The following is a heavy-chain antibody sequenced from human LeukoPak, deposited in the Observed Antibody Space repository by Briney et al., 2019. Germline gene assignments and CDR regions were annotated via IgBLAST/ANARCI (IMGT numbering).Heavy chain of an antibody. CDR3: ATRITMIVGAAFDI. Sequence: SETLSLTCTVSGGSISSSSYYWGWIRQPPGKGLEWIGRIYYSGSTYYNPSLKSRVTISVDTSKNQFSLKLSSVTAADTAVYYCATRITMIVGAAFDIWGQGTMVTVSS. CDR1: GGSISSSSYY. J-gene: IGHJ3*02. V-gene: IGHV4-39*07. CDR2: IYYSGST. D-gene: IGHD3-22*01.